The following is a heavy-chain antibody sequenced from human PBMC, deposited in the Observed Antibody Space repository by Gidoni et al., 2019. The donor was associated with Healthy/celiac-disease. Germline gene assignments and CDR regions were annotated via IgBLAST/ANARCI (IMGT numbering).Heavy chain of an antibody. CDR1: GGSLISGGYY. CDR3: ARGGCSGGSCYWIRYFDL. Sequence: QVQLQESGPGLVKPSQTLSLTCTVSGGSLISGGYYWSWIRQHPGKGLEWIGYIYYSGSTYYNPSLKSRVTISVDTSKNQFSLKLSSVTAADTAVYYCARGGCSGGSCYWIRYFDLWGRGTLVTVSS. D-gene: IGHD2-15*01. J-gene: IGHJ2*01. V-gene: IGHV4-31*03. CDR2: IYYSGST.